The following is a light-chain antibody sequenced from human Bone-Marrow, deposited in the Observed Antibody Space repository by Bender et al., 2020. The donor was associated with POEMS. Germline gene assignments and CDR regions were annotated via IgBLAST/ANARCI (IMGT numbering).Light chain of an antibody. Sequence: QSVLTQPPSISGAPGQRVSISCTGSGSNIGEGYDVHWYQQLPGTAPKVVIQGNTNRPAGVPGRFSGSKSGTSASLAITGLQAEDEAVYYCQSYDNNLSGWVFGGGTTLTVL. CDR1: GSNIGEGYD. V-gene: IGLV1-40*01. J-gene: IGLJ3*02. CDR2: GNT. CDR3: QSYDNNLSGWV.